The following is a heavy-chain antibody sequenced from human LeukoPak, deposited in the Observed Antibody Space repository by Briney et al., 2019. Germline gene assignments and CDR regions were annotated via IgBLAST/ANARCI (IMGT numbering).Heavy chain of an antibody. CDR1: GFTFSDYY. CDR2: ISSSGSTI. V-gene: IGHV3-11*04. D-gene: IGHD2-2*01. CDR3: ARAEYCSSTSCYDDAFDI. J-gene: IGHJ3*02. Sequence: PGGSLRLSCAASGFTFSDYYMSWIRQAPGKGLEWVSYISSSGSTIYYADSVKGRFTISRDNAKNSLYLQMNSLRAEDTAVYYCARAEYCSSTSCYDDAFDIWGQGTMVTVSS.